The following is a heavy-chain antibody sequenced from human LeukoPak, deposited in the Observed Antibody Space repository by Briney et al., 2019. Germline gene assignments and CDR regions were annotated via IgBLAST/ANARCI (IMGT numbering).Heavy chain of an antibody. D-gene: IGHD5-18*01. Sequence: GGSLRLSCAASGFTFSSYAIHWVRQAPGKGLEWVAVISYDGSNKYYADSVKGRFTISRDNSKNTLYLQMNSLRAEDTAVYYCARSRLRAYASSTNYYYYYGMDVWGQGTTVTVSS. CDR3: ARSRLRAYASSTNYYYYYGMDV. V-gene: IGHV3-30*04. CDR1: GFTFSSYA. CDR2: ISYDGSNK. J-gene: IGHJ6*02.